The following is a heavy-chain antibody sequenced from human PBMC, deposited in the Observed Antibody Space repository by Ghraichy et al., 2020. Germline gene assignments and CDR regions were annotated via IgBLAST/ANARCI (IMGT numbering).Heavy chain of an antibody. V-gene: IGHV4-61*02. Sequence: SETLSLTCTVSGGSISSGSYYWSWIRQPAGKELEWIGRIQTTAVKGLEWIGRIQTRETTNYNPSLESRVTILVDTSKNQFSLRLSSVTAADTALYYCARDTDWEGFDPWGQGTLVTVSS. CDR1: GGSISSGSYY. J-gene: IGHJ5*02. CDR3: ARDTDWEGFDP. CDR2: IQTRETT. D-gene: IGHD1-26*01.